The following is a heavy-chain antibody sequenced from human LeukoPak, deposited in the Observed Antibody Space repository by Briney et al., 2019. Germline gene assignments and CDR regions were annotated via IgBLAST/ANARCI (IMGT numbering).Heavy chain of an antibody. V-gene: IGHV3-33*01. Sequence: GGSLRLSCAASGFSLSNYGMHWVRQAPGKGLEWVAALLYDGNTKHYADSVKGRFTISRDISKNTFCLQMNSLTAEDTAVYYCARDHRPEIQYYYMDVWGKGTTVAVSS. CDR2: LLYDGNTK. CDR3: ARDHRPEIQYYYMDV. D-gene: IGHD1-14*01. CDR1: GFSLSNYG. J-gene: IGHJ6*03.